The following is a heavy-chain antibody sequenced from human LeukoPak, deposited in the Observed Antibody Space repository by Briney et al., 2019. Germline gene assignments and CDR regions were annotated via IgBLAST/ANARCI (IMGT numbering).Heavy chain of an antibody. J-gene: IGHJ6*03. CDR2: IYYSGST. V-gene: IGHV4-30-4*08. CDR3: ARWAYCSSTSCYGRYYYYYMDV. CDR1: GGSISSGDDY. Sequence: PSETLSLTCTVSGGSISSGDDYWSWIRQPPGKGLEWFGYIYYSGSTYYNPSLKSRVTISVDTSKNQFSLKLSSVTAADTAVYYCARWAYCSSTSCYGRYYYYYMDVWGKGTTVTVSS. D-gene: IGHD2-2*01.